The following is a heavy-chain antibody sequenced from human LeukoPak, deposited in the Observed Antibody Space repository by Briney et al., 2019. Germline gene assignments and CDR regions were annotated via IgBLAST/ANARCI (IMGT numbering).Heavy chain of an antibody. Sequence: GGSLRLSCVASGFTFSSHAMYWVRQAPGKGLEWVSTISAGPGDTYYADSVKGRFTISGDNSKNTLYLQMNSLRAEDTAVYYCARDLVLAAGQPDYWGQGTLVTVSS. CDR3: ARDLVLAAGQPDY. V-gene: IGHV3-23*01. CDR1: GFTFSSHA. CDR2: ISAGPGDT. D-gene: IGHD6-13*01. J-gene: IGHJ4*02.